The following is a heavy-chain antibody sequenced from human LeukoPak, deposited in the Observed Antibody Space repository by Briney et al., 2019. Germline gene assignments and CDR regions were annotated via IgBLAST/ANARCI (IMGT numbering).Heavy chain of an antibody. CDR2: INPSGGST. V-gene: IGHV1-46*01. CDR1: GYTFTSYY. J-gene: IGHJ1*01. Sequence: ASVKVSCKASGYTFTSYYMHCMRQAPGQGLEWMGIINPSGGSTRYAQKFQGRVTMTRDMSTGTVYMELSSLRSEDTAVYYCARGGNEVVADAEYFQHWGQGTLVTVSS. CDR3: ARGGNEVVADAEYFQH. D-gene: IGHD3-22*01.